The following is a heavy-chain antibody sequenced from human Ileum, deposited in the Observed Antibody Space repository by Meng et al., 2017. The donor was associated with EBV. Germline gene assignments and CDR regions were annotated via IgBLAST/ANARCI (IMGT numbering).Heavy chain of an antibody. CDR1: GYTFTSYA. Sequence: QVEVVQSGAEVKEPGGSVKVSCKASGYTFTSYAMHWVRQAPGQRLEWMGWINAGNGNTKYSQKFQGRVTITRDTSASTAYMELSSLRSEDTAVYYCARDYDILTGYYNVMGWFDPWGQGTLVTVSS. D-gene: IGHD3-9*01. V-gene: IGHV1-3*01. CDR2: INAGNGNT. J-gene: IGHJ5*02. CDR3: ARDYDILTGYYNVMGWFDP.